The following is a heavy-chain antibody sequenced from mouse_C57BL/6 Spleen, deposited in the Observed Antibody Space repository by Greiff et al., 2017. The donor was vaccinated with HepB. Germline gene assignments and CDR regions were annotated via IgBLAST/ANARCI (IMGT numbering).Heavy chain of an antibody. Sequence: EVQGVESGGDLVKPGGSLKLSCAASGFTFSSYGMSWVRQTPDKRLEWVATISSGGSYTYYPDSVKGRFTISRDNAKNTLYLQMSSLKSEDTAMYYCARQMYYYGSSFDYWGQGTTLTVSS. CDR2: ISSGGSYT. CDR1: GFTFSSYG. J-gene: IGHJ2*01. V-gene: IGHV5-6*01. D-gene: IGHD1-1*01. CDR3: ARQMYYYGSSFDY.